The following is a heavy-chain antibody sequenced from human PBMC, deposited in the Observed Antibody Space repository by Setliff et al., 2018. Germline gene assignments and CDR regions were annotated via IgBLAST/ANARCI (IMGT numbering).Heavy chain of an antibody. CDR3: ARGKWFRLDKSAWSNWFDP. CDR1: GYPFTDYY. J-gene: IGHJ5*02. D-gene: IGHD5-12*01. CDR2: INPNSGAT. Sequence: GASVKVSCKTSGYPFTDYYIHWVRQAPGQGLEWMGRINPNSGATNFAQKFQGRVTMTRDTSISTAYMDLSRLRSDDTAVYYCARGKWFRLDKSAWSNWFDPWGQGTLVTVSS. V-gene: IGHV1-2*06.